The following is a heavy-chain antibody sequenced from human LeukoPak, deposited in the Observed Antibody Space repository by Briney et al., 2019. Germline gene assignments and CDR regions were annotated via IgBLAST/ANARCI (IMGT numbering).Heavy chain of an antibody. Sequence: GGSLRLSCAASGFTFSNYAMTWVRQAPGKGLEWVAVIWYDGSNKYYADSVKGRFTISRDNSKNTLYLQMNSLRAEDTAVYYCARDPTNIVVVTHFDYWGQGTLVTVSS. V-gene: IGHV3-33*08. D-gene: IGHD3-22*01. J-gene: IGHJ4*02. CDR1: GFTFSNYA. CDR3: ARDPTNIVVVTHFDY. CDR2: IWYDGSNK.